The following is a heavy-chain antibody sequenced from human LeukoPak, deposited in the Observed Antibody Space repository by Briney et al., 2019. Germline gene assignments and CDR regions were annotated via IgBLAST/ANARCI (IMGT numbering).Heavy chain of an antibody. J-gene: IGHJ4*02. CDR1: GYTFTTYD. V-gene: IGHV1-8*01. D-gene: IGHD1-26*01. CDR2: MNPNSGNT. Sequence: ASVKVSCTASGYTFTTYDINWVRQATRQGLEWMGWMNPNSGNTGYAQKFQGRVTMTRNTSISTAYMELSSLRSEDTAVYYCARAGTSGSYYTYWGQGTLVTVSS. CDR3: ARAGTSGSYYTY.